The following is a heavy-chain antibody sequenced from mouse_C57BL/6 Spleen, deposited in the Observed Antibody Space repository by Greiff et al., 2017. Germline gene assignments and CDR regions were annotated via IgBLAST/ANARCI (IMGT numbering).Heavy chain of an antibody. V-gene: IGHV1-9*01. CDR3: ARGGYYDYDDGYAMDY. D-gene: IGHD2-4*01. Sequence: VQRVESGAELMKPGASVKLSCKATGYTFPGYWIEWVKQRPGHGLQGIGEILPGSGSTNYNEKFKGKATFTADTSSNTAYMQLSSLTTEDSAIYYCARGGYYDYDDGYAMDYWGQGTSVTVSS. CDR2: ILPGSGST. CDR1: GYTFPGYW. J-gene: IGHJ4*01.